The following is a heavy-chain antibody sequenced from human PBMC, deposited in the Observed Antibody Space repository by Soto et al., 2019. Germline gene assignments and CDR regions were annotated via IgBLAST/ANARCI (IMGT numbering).Heavy chain of an antibody. D-gene: IGHD4-17*01. J-gene: IGHJ2*01. V-gene: IGHV1-3*01. Sequence: ASVKFSCKASGYTFTSYAMHWVRQAPGQRLEWMGWINAGNGNTKYSQKFQGRVTITRDTSASTAYMELSSLRSEDTAVYYCARATVVTGSWYFDLWGRGTLVTSPQ. CDR3: ARATVVTGSWYFDL. CDR1: GYTFTSYA. CDR2: INAGNGNT.